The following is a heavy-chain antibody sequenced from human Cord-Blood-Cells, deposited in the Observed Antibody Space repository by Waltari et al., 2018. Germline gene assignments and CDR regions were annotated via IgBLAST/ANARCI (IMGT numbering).Heavy chain of an antibody. D-gene: IGHD1-26*01. CDR1: GFPFSSYA. CDR2: ISYDGSNK. V-gene: IGHV3-30-3*01. Sequence: QVQLVESGGGVVQPGRSLRLSCAASGFPFSSYAMQWVRQAPGKGLVVVAVISYDGSNKYYADSVEGRFTISRDNSKNTLYLQMNSLRAEDTAVYYCARVDSGSYYYYYGMDVWGQGTTVTVSS. J-gene: IGHJ6*02. CDR3: ARVDSGSYYYYYGMDV.